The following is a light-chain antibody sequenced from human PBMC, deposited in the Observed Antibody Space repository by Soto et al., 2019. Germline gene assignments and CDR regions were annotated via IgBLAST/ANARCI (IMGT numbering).Light chain of an antibody. CDR1: SSNIGSNT. Sequence: QSVLTQPPSASGTPGQRVTISCSGSSSNIGSNTVNWYQQLPGTAPKLLIYSHNQRPSGVPDRFSVSKSGTSASLAISGLQSEDDADYYCATWDDSLDGYVFGTGTKVTVL. CDR2: SHN. V-gene: IGLV1-44*01. J-gene: IGLJ1*01. CDR3: ATWDDSLDGYV.